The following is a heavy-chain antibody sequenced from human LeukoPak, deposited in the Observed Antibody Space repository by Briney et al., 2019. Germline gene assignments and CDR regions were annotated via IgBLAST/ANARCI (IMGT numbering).Heavy chain of an antibody. CDR3: ARPLSNYGWFDP. J-gene: IGHJ5*02. V-gene: IGHV3-33*03. D-gene: IGHD4-11*01. CDR2: IWNDGSNK. CDR1: GFTFSSYG. Sequence: GALRLSCTASGFTFSSYGMHWVRQAPGKGLEWVAVIWNDGSNKYYADSVKGRFTISKDNSKNTVYLQMNSLRAEDTAVYYCARPLSNYGWFDPWGQGTLVTVSS.